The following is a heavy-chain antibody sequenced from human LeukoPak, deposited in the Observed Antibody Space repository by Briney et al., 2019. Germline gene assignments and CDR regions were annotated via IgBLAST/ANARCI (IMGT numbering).Heavy chain of an antibody. J-gene: IGHJ4*02. CDR3: AIMHPYYDGSGYWVQ. D-gene: IGHD3-22*01. V-gene: IGHV3-23*01. CDR1: GFTFSRYA. CDR2: ISTSGGSS. Sequence: GGSLRLSCAASGFTFSRYAMSWVRQAPGKGLEWVSGISTSGGSSSYADSVKGRFTISRDNPRNTLYMQMNSLRAEDTALYYCAIMHPYYDGSGYWVQWGQGTLVTVSS.